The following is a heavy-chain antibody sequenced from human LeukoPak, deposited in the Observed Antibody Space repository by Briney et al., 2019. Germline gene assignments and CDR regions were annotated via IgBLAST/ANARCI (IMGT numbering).Heavy chain of an antibody. CDR3: AKDGQQGPYPVTYGDRSHFDY. D-gene: IGHD4-17*01. CDR1: GFTFSSYA. V-gene: IGHV3-30*04. J-gene: IGHJ4*02. Sequence: GGSLRLSCAASGFTFSSYAMHWVRQAPGKGLEWVAVISYDGSNKYYAASVRGRFTISRDNSRNTLYLQMSSLKTEDTAVYYCAKDGQQGPYPVTYGDRSHFDYWGQGTLVTVSS. CDR2: ISYDGSNK.